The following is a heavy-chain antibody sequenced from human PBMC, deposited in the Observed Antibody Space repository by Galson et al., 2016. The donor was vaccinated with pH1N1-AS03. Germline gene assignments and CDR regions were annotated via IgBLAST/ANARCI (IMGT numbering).Heavy chain of an antibody. J-gene: IGHJ4*02. CDR3: TRDPNYYDGSGYHYV. CDR2: FSSSGNT. D-gene: IGHD3-22*01. V-gene: IGHV4-30-4*07. Sequence: TLSLTCAVSGDSISSGVYSWSWIRQPPGQGLEWIGYFSSSGNTYYKPSLKSRASMSVDTSKNQFSLKLTSVTAADTAVYYCTRDPNYYDGSGYHYVWGQGTLVTVSS. CDR1: GDSISSGVYS.